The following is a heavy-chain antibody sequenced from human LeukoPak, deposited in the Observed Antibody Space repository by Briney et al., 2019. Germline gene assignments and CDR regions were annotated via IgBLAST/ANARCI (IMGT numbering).Heavy chain of an antibody. CDR3: ARDGGYHY. CDR2: IYTSGST. J-gene: IGHJ4*02. D-gene: IGHD5-12*01. Sequence: KASQTLSLTCTVSGGSISSGSYYWSWIRQPAGKGLEWTGRIYTSGSTNYNPSLKSRVTISVDTSKNQFSLKLSSVTAADTAVYYCARDGGYHYWGQGTLVTVSS. CDR1: GGSISSGSYY. V-gene: IGHV4-61*02.